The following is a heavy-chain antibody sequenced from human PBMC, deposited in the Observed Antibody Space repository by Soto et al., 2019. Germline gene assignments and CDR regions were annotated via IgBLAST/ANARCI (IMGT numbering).Heavy chain of an antibody. D-gene: IGHD6-13*01. Sequence: GGSLRLSCAASGFTFSGCAMHWVRQASGKGLEWLGRIRSKPNNYATEYAASVQGRFTISRDDSKNTAYLEMNSLKTEDTAVYYYTRDLVAAAGTLSPTDYYGMDVWGKGTTVNVSS. CDR1: GFTFSGCA. V-gene: IGHV3-73*01. CDR2: IRSKPNNYAT. CDR3: TRDLVAAAGTLSPTDYYGMDV. J-gene: IGHJ6*04.